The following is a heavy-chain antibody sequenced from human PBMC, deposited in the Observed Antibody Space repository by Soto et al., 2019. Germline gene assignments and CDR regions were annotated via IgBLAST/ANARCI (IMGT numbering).Heavy chain of an antibody. V-gene: IGHV1-3*01. D-gene: IGHD3-16*01. J-gene: IGHJ6*03. CDR1: GYTFTSYA. Sequence: ASVKLYCKASGYTFTSYAMHWVRQAPGQRLEWMGWINAGNGNTKYSQKFQGRVTITRDTSASTAYMELSSLRSEDTAVYYCARDPMGEYYYMDVWGKGTTVTVSS. CDR2: INAGNGNT. CDR3: ARDPMGEYYYMDV.